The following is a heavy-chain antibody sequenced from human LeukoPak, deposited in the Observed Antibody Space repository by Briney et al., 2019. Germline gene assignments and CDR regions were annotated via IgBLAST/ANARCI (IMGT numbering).Heavy chain of an antibody. CDR2: ISSSGSYT. V-gene: IGHV3-21*05. J-gene: IGHJ4*02. CDR3: ARENSGSYYQFDY. D-gene: IGHD1-26*01. CDR1: GFTFNNYD. Sequence: KPGGSLRLSCAASGFTFNNYDMNWVRQAPGKGLEWVSYISSSGSYTYYTDSVKGRFTISRDNAKNSLSLQMNSLRAEDTAVYYCARENSGSYYQFDYWGQGTLVTVSS.